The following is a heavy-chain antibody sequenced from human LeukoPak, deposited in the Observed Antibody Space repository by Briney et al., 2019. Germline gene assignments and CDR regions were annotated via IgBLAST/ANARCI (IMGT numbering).Heavy chain of an antibody. J-gene: IGHJ4*02. D-gene: IGHD2-15*01. CDR1: GYSFTSYW. CDR2: IYPGDSDT. V-gene: IGHV5-51*01. CDR3: ARHSRVSGLTGY. Sequence: RGESLKISCQTSGYSFTSYWIGWVRQMPGKGLEWMGFIYPGDSDTRYSPSFQGQVTISADKSISSAYLQWSSLKASDTGIYYCARHSRVSGLTGYWGQGTLVTVSS.